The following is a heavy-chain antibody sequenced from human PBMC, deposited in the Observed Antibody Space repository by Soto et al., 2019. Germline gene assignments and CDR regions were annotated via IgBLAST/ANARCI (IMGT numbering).Heavy chain of an antibody. Sequence: ASVKVSCKASGYTFTSYDINWVRQATGQGLEWMGWMNPNSGNTGYAQKFQGRVTMTRNTSINTAYMELSSLRSEDTAVYYCARGTVGATYYYYGMDVWGQGTTVTVSS. J-gene: IGHJ6*02. CDR3: ARGTVGATYYYYGMDV. CDR2: MNPNSGNT. D-gene: IGHD1-26*01. CDR1: GYTFTSYD. V-gene: IGHV1-8*01.